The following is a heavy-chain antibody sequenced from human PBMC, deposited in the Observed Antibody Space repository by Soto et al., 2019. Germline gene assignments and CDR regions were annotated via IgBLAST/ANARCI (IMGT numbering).Heavy chain of an antibody. CDR1: GYTFTSYD. D-gene: IGHD5-18*01. CDR2: MNPNSGNT. J-gene: IGHJ6*02. V-gene: IGHV1-8*01. CDR3: ARGWGVGGGRVQLWLYYYYYGMDV. Sequence: ASVKVSCKASGYTFTSYDINWVRQATGQGLEWMGWMNPNSGNTGYAQKFEGRVTMTRNTSISTAYMELSSLRSEDTAVYYCARGWGVGGGRVQLWLYYYYYGMDVWGQGTTVTVSS.